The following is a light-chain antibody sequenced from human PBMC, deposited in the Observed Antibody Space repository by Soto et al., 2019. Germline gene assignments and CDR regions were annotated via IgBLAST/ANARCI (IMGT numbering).Light chain of an antibody. CDR3: QSYDASNVV. Sequence: NFMLTQPHSVSESPGKTVTISCTRSSGSIASNYVQWYQQRPGSAPTTLIYKNNQRPSGVPDRFSGSIDSSSNSASLTISGLKTEDESDYYCQSYDASNVVFGGGTKLTVL. CDR2: KNN. CDR1: SGSIASNY. J-gene: IGLJ2*01. V-gene: IGLV6-57*03.